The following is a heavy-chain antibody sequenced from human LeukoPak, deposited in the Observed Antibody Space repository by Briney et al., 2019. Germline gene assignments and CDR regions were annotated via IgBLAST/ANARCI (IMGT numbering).Heavy chain of an antibody. V-gene: IGHV1-18*01. CDR2: ISAYNGNT. CDR3: ARRHDPDGDYAYIYSYYYGMDV. J-gene: IGHJ6*02. D-gene: IGHD4-17*01. Sequence: ASVKVSCKASGYTFTSYGISWVRQAPGQGLEWMGWISAYNGNTNYAQKLQGRVTMTTDTSTSTAYMELRSLRSDDTAVYYCARRHDPDGDYAYIYSYYYGMDVWGQGTTVTVSS. CDR1: GYTFTSYG.